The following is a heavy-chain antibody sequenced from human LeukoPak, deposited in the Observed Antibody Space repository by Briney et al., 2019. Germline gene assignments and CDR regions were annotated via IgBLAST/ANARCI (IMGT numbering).Heavy chain of an antibody. CDR1: GFTFSTYG. CDR2: INLNSRTI. D-gene: IGHD3-9*01. CDR3: ATVAGYYNWNYDY. V-gene: IGHV3-48*01. Sequence: GGSLRLSCAASGFTFSTYGMNWVRQAPGKGLEWVSYINLNSRTIDYADSVRGRFTISRDNAKSSLYLQMNSLRAEDTAVYYCATVAGYYNWNYDYWGQGTLVTVSS. J-gene: IGHJ4*02.